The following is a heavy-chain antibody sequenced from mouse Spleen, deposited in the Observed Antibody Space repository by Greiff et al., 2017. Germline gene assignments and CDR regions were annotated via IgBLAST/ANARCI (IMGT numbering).Heavy chain of an antibody. CDR3: ARKGLGGFAY. CDR1: GYSLTSYG. Sequence: VKLVESGPGLVQPSQSLSITCTVSGYSLTSYGVHWVRQSPGKGLEWMGGIWSGGSTDYNAAFISRQSISKDNSKSQVFFKMNSLQADATAIYYCARKGLGGFAYWGQGTLVTVSA. CDR2: IWSGGST. J-gene: IGHJ3*01. V-gene: IGHV2-2*01. D-gene: IGHD4-1*01.